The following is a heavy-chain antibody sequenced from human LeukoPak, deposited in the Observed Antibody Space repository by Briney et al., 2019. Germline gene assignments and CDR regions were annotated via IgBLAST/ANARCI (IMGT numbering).Heavy chain of an antibody. D-gene: IGHD3-10*01. CDR1: GFTISNYG. V-gene: IGHV3-30*02. Sequence: PGGSLRLSCAASGFTISNYGFHWVRQAPGKGLEWVAFIRYDGSNKFYGDSVKGRFTISRDNAKNTLYLQMNSLRVEDTAVYYCTRETAVLGGIFFDYWGQGTLVTVSS. CDR3: TRETAVLGGIFFDY. J-gene: IGHJ4*02. CDR2: IRYDGSNK.